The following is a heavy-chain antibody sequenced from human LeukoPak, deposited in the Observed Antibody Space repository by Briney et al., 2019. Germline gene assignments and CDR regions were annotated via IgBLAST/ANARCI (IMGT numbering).Heavy chain of an antibody. J-gene: IGHJ4*02. D-gene: IGHD6-19*01. CDR3: ARDRDSSGWYFGLDY. CDR2: IIPILGIA. V-gene: IGHV1-69*04. CDR1: GGTFSSYA. Sequence: ASVKVSRKASGGTFSSYAISWVRQAPGQGLEWMGRIIPILGIANYAQKFQGRVTITADKSTSTAYMELSSLRSEDTAVYYCARDRDSSGWYFGLDYWGQGTLVTVSS.